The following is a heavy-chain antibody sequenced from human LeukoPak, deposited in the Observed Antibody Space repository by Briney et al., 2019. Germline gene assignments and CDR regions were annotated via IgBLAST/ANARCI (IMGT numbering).Heavy chain of an antibody. D-gene: IGHD1-26*01. Sequence: ASVKVSCKASGYTFTSYDINWVRRATGQGLDWMGWMNPNSCNTGYAQKFQDRVTITRNTSISTAYMELSSLRSEDTAVYYCARGCRSGSYLSRYYYYMDVWGKGTTVTVSS. J-gene: IGHJ6*03. CDR2: MNPNSCNT. V-gene: IGHV1-8*01. CDR3: ARGCRSGSYLSRYYYYMDV. CDR1: GYTFTSYD.